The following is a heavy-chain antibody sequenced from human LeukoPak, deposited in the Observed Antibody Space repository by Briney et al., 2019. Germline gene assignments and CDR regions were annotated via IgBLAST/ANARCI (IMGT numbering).Heavy chain of an antibody. CDR1: GGSFSGYY. CDR2: INHSGST. D-gene: IGHD3-16*02. CDR3: ARRWADYVWGSYRYSDFDY. J-gene: IGHJ4*02. Sequence: NPSETLSLTCAVYGGSFSGYYWSWIRQPPGKGLEWIGEINHSGSTNYNPSLKSRVTISVDTFKNQFSLKLSSVTAADTAVYYCARRWADYVWGSYRYSDFDYWGQGTLVTVSS. V-gene: IGHV4-34*01.